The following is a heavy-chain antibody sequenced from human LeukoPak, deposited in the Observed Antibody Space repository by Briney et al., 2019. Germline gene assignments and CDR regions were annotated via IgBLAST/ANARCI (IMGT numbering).Heavy chain of an antibody. CDR1: GYTFTGYY. J-gene: IGHJ6*02. CDR3: ARGLDSSSFSTYYGMDV. V-gene: IGHV1-2*04. CDR2: INPNSGGT. Sequence: GASVKVSCKASGYTFTGYYMHWVRQAPGQGLEWMGWINPNSGGTNYAQKFQGWVTMTRDTSISTAYMELSRLRSDDTAVYYCARGLDSSSFSTYYGMDVWGQGTTVTVSS. D-gene: IGHD6-13*01.